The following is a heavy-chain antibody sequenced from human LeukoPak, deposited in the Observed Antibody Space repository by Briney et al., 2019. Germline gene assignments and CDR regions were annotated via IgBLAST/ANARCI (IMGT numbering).Heavy chain of an antibody. CDR1: GGSISNYY. J-gene: IGHJ3*02. D-gene: IGHD4-17*01. Sequence: SETLSLTCTVSGGSISNYYWSWLRQPPGKGLEWVGSIYYSGSTYYNPPLKSRVTISVDTSKNQFSLKLSSVTAADTAVYYCASDYGTGRDAFDIWGQGTMVTVSS. V-gene: IGHV4-59*04. CDR2: IYYSGST. CDR3: ASDYGTGRDAFDI.